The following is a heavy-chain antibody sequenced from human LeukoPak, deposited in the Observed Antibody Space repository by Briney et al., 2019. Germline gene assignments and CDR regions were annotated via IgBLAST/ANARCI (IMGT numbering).Heavy chain of an antibody. Sequence: ASVKVSCTASGGTFSNYAISWVRQAPGQGLEWMGWINPKSGVPNYEQKFQGRVTMTRDTSISTAYMELSRLRSDDTAVYYCARDLRPSSGYYLYFQHWGQGTLVTVSS. CDR1: GGTFSNYA. CDR2: INPKSGVP. V-gene: IGHV1-2*02. D-gene: IGHD3-22*01. J-gene: IGHJ1*01. CDR3: ARDLRPSSGYYLYFQH.